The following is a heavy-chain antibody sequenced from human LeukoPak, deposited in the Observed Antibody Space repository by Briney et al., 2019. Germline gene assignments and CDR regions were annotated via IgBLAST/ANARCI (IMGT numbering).Heavy chain of an antibody. J-gene: IGHJ4*02. V-gene: IGHV4-34*01. CDR2: INHSGST. CDR3: ARPHSTFFDQDAAYYFDY. Sequence: SETVSLTCAVYGGSFSGYYWSWIRQPPGKGLEWIGEINHSGSTNYNPSLKSRVTISVDTSKNHFSLKLSSVTAADTAVYYCARPHSTFFDQDAAYYFDYWGQGNLVTVSS. CDR1: GGSFSGYY. D-gene: IGHD3-9*01.